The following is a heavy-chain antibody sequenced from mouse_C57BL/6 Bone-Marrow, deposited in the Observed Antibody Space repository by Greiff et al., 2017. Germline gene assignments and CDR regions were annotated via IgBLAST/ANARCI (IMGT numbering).Heavy chain of an antibody. D-gene: IGHD2-5*01. Sequence: VQLQQSGTVLARPGASVKMSCKTSGYKFTSYWMHWVKQRPGQGLEWIGAIYPGNSDTSYNQKFKGKAKLTAVTSASTAYMELSSLTNEDSAVYYCTRPPYYSNYGYAMDYWGQGTSVTVSS. CDR1: GYKFTSYW. V-gene: IGHV1-5*01. CDR3: TRPPYYSNYGYAMDY. CDR2: IYPGNSDT. J-gene: IGHJ4*01.